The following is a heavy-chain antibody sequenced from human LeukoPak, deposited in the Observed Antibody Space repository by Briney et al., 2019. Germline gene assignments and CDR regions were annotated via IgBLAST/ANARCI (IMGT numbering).Heavy chain of an antibody. CDR1: GFTFSNYG. D-gene: IGHD1-1*01. CDR2: ITGSGGST. Sequence: PGGSLRLSCAASGFTFSNYGLSWVRQAPGKGLEWVSGITGSGGSTYYADSVKGRFTISRDNSKNTLYLQMNSLRAEDTAVYYCAKDKATGYWGQGTLVTVSS. V-gene: IGHV3-23*01. J-gene: IGHJ4*02. CDR3: AKDKATGY.